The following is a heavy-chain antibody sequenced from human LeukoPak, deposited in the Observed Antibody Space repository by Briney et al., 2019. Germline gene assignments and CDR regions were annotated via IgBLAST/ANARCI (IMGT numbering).Heavy chain of an antibody. CDR1: GFTFSDYY. D-gene: IGHD1-7*01. CDR3: ARGVSTGTTDY. J-gene: IGHJ4*02. V-gene: IGHV3-11*04. Sequence: GGSLRLSCTASGFTFSDYYMSWFRQAPGKGLEWLSHTSGSGRTIHYADSVKGRLTASRDTAKNSLYLQMNSLRAEDTAVYYCARGVSTGTTDYWGQGTLVTVSS. CDR2: TSGSGRTI.